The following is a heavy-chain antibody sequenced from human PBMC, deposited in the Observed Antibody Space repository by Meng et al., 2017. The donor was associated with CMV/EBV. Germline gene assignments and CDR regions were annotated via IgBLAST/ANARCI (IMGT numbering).Heavy chain of an antibody. D-gene: IGHD5-18*01. J-gene: IGHJ4*02. CDR3: ARHGDTAMVVGIDY. CDR1: GDPISSYS. CDR2: IYTSGST. V-gene: IGHV4-4*07. Sequence: QLEGCGPGVVTPWGPLSLPCSRSGDPISSYSWSWIRQPAGKGLEWIGRIYTSGSTNYNPSLKSRVTMSVDTSKNQFSLKLSSVTAADTAVYYCARHGDTAMVVGIDYWGQGTLVIVSS.